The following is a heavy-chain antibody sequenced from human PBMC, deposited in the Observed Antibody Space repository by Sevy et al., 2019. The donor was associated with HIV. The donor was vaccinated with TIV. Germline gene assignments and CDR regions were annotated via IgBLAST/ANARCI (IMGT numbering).Heavy chain of an antibody. J-gene: IGHJ6*02. CDR1: GFTFSSYG. V-gene: IGHV3-30*18. CDR2: ISYDGSNK. D-gene: IGHD2-15*01. CDR3: AKDRYCSGGSCDGVGDYYDGMDV. Sequence: GGSLRLSCEASGFTFSSYGMHWVRQAPGKGLEWVAVISYDGSNKYSAASVKGRFTISRDNSKKRLYLQMNSLRGEYTGVYYSAKDRYCSGGSCDGVGDYYDGMDVWGQGTTVTVSS.